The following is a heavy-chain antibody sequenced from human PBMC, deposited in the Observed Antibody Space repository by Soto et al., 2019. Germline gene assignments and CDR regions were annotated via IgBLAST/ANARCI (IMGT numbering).Heavy chain of an antibody. Sequence: GGSLRLSCAASGFTFSSYAMSWVRQAPGKGLEWVSAISGSGGSTYYADSVKGRFTISRDNSKNTLYLQMNSLRAEDTAVYYCAKNSELEMATIFLIFFDYWGQGTLVTVSS. V-gene: IGHV3-23*01. D-gene: IGHD5-12*01. CDR2: ISGSGGST. J-gene: IGHJ4*02. CDR3: AKNSELEMATIFLIFFDY. CDR1: GFTFSSYA.